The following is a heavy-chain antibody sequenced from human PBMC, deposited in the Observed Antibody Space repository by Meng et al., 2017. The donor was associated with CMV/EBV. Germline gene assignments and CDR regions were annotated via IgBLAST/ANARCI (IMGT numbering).Heavy chain of an antibody. CDR2: IYYSGST. CDR3: ARDTMVRGGVWFDP. Sequence: SVGSIISVGSSWSWFRQHPGKGLEWIGYIYYSGSTYSTPSLKSRVTISVDTSKNQFSLKLSSVTAADTAVYYCARDTMVRGGVWFDPWGQGTLVTVSS. D-gene: IGHD3-10*01. J-gene: IGHJ5*02. CDR1: VGSIISVGSS. V-gene: IGHV4-31*02.